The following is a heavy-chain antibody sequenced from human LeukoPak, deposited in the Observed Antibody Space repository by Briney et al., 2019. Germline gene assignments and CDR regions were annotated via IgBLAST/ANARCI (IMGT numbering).Heavy chain of an antibody. CDR2: IGAYNGNT. J-gene: IGHJ4*02. D-gene: IGHD6-13*01. CDR1: GYTFTSFG. V-gene: IGHV1-18*01. Sequence: ASVKVSCKASGYTFTSFGISWVRQAPGRGLKGMGWIGAYNGNTKYGQKLQGRVTMTTATSTSTAYMELRSLRSDDAAVYYCARDQMNIAAAGAYFDYWGQGTLVTVSS. CDR3: ARDQMNIAAAGAYFDY.